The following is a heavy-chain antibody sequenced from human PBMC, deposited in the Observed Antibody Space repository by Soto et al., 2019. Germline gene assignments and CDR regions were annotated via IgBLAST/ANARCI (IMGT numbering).Heavy chain of an antibody. CDR1: RGSFIGYY. CDR2: INHSGST. J-gene: IGHJ6*01. V-gene: IGHV4-34*01. CDR3: AGGLLGELSLNCYYYGMDV. Sequence: LSLTCAVYRGSFIGYYWSWIRPPHGKGLEWIGEINHSGSTNYNPSLKSRVTISVDASKNQFYLTLSSVTAADTAVYYPAGGLLGELSLNCYYYGMDVGGQVTTVTVSS. D-gene: IGHD3-16*02.